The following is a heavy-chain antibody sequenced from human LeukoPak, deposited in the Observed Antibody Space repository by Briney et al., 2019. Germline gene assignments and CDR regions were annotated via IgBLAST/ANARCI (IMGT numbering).Heavy chain of an antibody. J-gene: IGHJ6*03. CDR2: ISSSSSTI. D-gene: IGHD3-9*01. CDR1: GFTFSSYS. V-gene: IGHV3-48*04. CDR3: ARAYYDILTGYYRYYYYYMDV. Sequence: GGSLRLSCAASGFTFSSYSMNWVRQAPGKGLEWVSYISSSSSTIYYADSVKGRFTISRDNAKNSLYLQMNSLRAEDTAVYYCARAYYDILTGYYRYYYYYMDVWGKGTTVTVSS.